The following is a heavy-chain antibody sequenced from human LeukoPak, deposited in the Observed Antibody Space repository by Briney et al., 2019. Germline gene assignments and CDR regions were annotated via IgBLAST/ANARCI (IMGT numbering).Heavy chain of an antibody. CDR2: LNPSATTT. V-gene: IGHV1-46*01. J-gene: IGHJ3*02. CDR3: ARGTMDSNSDAFDI. Sequence: GASVKVSCKTSGYTLSNYYTHWVRQTPGQGLEWVGLLNPSATTTSYAQKFQGRVTLTRDMSTSRVYMELSSLRSEDTAVYYCARGTMDSNSDAFDIWGQGTMVTVSS. D-gene: IGHD6-6*01. CDR1: GYTLSNYY.